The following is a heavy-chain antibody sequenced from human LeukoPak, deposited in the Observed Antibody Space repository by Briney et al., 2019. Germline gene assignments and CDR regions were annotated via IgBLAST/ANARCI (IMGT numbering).Heavy chain of an antibody. CDR2: INAGNGNT. CDR3: ARGIRYCSSTSCYAFRFDP. CDR1: GYTFTSYA. V-gene: IGHV1-3*03. D-gene: IGHD2-2*01. J-gene: IGHJ5*02. Sequence: GASVKVSCKASGYTFTSYAMHWVRQAPGQRLEWMGWINAGNGNTKYSQEFQGRVTITRDTSASTAYMELSSLRSEDMAVYYCARGIRYCSSTSCYAFRFDPWGQGTLVTVSS.